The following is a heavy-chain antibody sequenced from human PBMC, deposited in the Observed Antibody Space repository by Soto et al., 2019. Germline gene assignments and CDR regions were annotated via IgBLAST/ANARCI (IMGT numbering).Heavy chain of an antibody. J-gene: IGHJ6*02. CDR3: ARGFKELQLKYYFYFYLMDV. V-gene: IGHV4-34*01. Sequence: LETLSLTCAVYGGSFTGYSWTWIRQPPGKGLEWVGEINHSGSSNYNPSLKSRVTISVDTSKNQFSLKLSSVTAADTAVYYCARGFKELQLKYYFYFYLMDVWGQGTTVTVSS. D-gene: IGHD1-7*01. CDR2: INHSGSS. CDR1: GGSFTGYS.